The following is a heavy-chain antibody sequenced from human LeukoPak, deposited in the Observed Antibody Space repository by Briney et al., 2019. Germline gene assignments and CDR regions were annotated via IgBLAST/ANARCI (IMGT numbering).Heavy chain of an antibody. CDR3: ARLLYGDYYFDY. Sequence: PSETLSLTCTVSGXSISSSSYYWGWIRQPPGKGLEWIGSIYYSGSTYYNPSLKSRVTISVDTSKNQFSLKLSSVTAADTAVYYCARLLYGDYYFDYWGQGTLVTVSS. CDR2: IYYSGST. J-gene: IGHJ4*02. CDR1: GXSISSSSYY. V-gene: IGHV4-39*01. D-gene: IGHD4-17*01.